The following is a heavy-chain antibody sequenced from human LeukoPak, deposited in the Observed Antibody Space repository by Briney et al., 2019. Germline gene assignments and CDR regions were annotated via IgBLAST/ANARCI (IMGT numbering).Heavy chain of an antibody. Sequence: ASVKVSCKASGYTFTSYGISWVRQAPGQGLEWIGWISADNGNTIYSLKLQGRVSMTTDTSTNTAYMELRSLRSDDTAVYYCARERYDFGDYYYYYMDVWGKGTTVTVSS. CDR1: GYTFTSYG. CDR2: ISADNGNT. J-gene: IGHJ6*03. CDR3: ARERYDFGDYYYYYMDV. V-gene: IGHV1-18*01. D-gene: IGHD3-3*01.